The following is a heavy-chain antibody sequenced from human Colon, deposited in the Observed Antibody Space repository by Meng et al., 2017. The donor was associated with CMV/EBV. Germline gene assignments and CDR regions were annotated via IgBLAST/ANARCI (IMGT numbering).Heavy chain of an antibody. Sequence: QVQLGQFGAEVRMPGAPVKVSCKASGYSFTGYYIHWVRQAPGQGLEWMGWMDPTTGRTDYAQKFQGTVTMTRDTSISTAYLELSRLTSDDTAVYYCASHSSYVWGSHHWGQGTLVTVSS. CDR1: GYSFTGYY. J-gene: IGHJ1*01. D-gene: IGHD3-16*01. V-gene: IGHV1-2*02. CDR2: MDPTTGRT. CDR3: ASHSSYVWGSHH.